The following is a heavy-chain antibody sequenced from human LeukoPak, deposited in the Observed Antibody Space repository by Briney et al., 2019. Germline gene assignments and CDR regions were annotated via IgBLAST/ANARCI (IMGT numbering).Heavy chain of an antibody. CDR3: ARGGTYYPCIDY. D-gene: IGHD1-26*01. CDR2: VSAYNGKT. J-gene: IGHJ4*02. Sequence: ASVRVSCKASGYTFTTSYINWVRQAPGQGLEWMGWVSAYNGKTSYAQKFQGRVTMTTDSSTNTAYMDLTGLRSDDTAVYYCARGGTYYPCIDYWGQGTPVTVSS. CDR1: GYTFTTSY. V-gene: IGHV1-18*01.